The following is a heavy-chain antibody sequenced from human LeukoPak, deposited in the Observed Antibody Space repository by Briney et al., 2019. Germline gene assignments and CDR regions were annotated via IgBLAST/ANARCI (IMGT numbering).Heavy chain of an antibody. CDR3: AKGTTIFGVVTSPFDP. Sequence: GGSLRLSCAASGFTFSSYAMSWVRQAPGKGLEGVSAISGSGDSTYYADSVKGRFTISRDNSKNTLYLQMNSLRAEDTAVYYCAKGTTIFGVVTSPFDPWGQGTLVTVSS. J-gene: IGHJ5*02. V-gene: IGHV3-23*01. CDR1: GFTFSSYA. D-gene: IGHD3-3*01. CDR2: ISGSGDST.